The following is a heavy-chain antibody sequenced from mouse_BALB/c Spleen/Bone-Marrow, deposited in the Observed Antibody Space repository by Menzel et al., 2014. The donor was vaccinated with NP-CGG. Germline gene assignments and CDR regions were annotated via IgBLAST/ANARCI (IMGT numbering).Heavy chain of an antibody. J-gene: IGHJ2*01. V-gene: IGHV1-18*01. CDR1: GFSFTGYT. Sequence: LKECGPELVKPGASMKISCKASGFSFTGYTMNWVKQSHGKNLEWIGLINPYNGGTSYNLKFKGKATLTVDKSFSTAYMELLSLTSEDSAVYYCARADYYFDYWGQGTTLTVSS. CDR2: INPYNGGT. CDR3: ARADYYFDY.